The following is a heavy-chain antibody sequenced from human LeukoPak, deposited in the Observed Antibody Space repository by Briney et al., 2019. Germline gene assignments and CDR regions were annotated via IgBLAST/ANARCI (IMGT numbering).Heavy chain of an antibody. CDR3: ARAPHFFGTSGSRYYFDY. V-gene: IGHV4-39*07. J-gene: IGHJ4*02. D-gene: IGHD3-22*01. Sequence: SETLSLTCSVSGGSIRSTTYYWGWIRQPPGKGLEWIGSIYYSGNTYYSPSLMSRVTISVDTSKNQFSLNLSSVTAADTAVYYCARAPHFFGTSGSRYYFDYWGQGALVTVPS. CDR1: GGSIRSTTYY. CDR2: IYYSGNT.